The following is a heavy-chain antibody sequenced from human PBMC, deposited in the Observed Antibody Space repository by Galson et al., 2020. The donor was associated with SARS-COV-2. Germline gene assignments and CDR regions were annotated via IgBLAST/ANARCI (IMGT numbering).Heavy chain of an antibody. CDR3: ARHLGGSTKRLDY. J-gene: IGHJ4*02. V-gene: IGHV4-39*01. CDR1: GGSISSSRYY. Sequence: SESLSLTCTVSGGSISSSRYYWGWIRQPPGKGLEWIGSIYYSGSTYYNPSLKSRVTISVDTSKNQFSLKLSSVTAADTAVYYCARHLGGSTKRLDYWGQGTLVTVSS. D-gene: IGHD1-26*01. CDR2: IYYSGST.